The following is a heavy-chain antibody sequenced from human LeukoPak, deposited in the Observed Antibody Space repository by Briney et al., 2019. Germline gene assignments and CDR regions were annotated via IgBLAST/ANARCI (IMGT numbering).Heavy chain of an antibody. CDR1: GGSISSGGYY. V-gene: IGHV4-31*03. Sequence: SQTLSLTCTVSGGSISSGGYYWSWIRQDPGKGLEWIGYIYYSGSTYYNPSLKSRVTISVDTSKNQFSLKLSSVTAADTAVYYCARALDYGGKRDYFDYWGQGTLVTVSS. J-gene: IGHJ4*02. D-gene: IGHD4-23*01. CDR3: ARALDYGGKRDYFDY. CDR2: IYYSGST.